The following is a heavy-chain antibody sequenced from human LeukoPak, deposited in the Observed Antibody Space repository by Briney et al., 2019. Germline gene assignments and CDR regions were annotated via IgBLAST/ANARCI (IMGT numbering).Heavy chain of an antibody. V-gene: IGHV4-59*08. CDR1: GGSISSYY. Sequence: SETLSLTCTVSGGSISSYYWSWIRQPPGKGLEWIGYIYYSGSTNYNPSLKSRVTISVDTSKNQFSLKLSSVTAADTAVYYCASTGYSSSWSLFFDYWGQGTLVTVSS. CDR2: IYYSGST. D-gene: IGHD6-13*01. J-gene: IGHJ4*02. CDR3: ASTGYSSSWSLFFDY.